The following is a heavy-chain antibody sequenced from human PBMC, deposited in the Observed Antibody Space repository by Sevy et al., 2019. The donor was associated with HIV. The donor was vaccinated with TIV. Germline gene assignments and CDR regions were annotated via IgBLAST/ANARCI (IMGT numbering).Heavy chain of an antibody. CDR1: GFTFDDYT. D-gene: IGHD1-26*01. V-gene: IGHV3-9*01. J-gene: IGHJ4*02. CDR2: ISWSSGNI. CDR3: VKDRSGSYSFDY. Sequence: GGSLRLSCAASGFTFDDYTMNWVRQAPGKGLEWVSGISWSSGNIAYADSVELRFTISRDNAKNSLYLQMNSLRVEDTALYYCVKDRSGSYSFDYWGQGTLVTVSS.